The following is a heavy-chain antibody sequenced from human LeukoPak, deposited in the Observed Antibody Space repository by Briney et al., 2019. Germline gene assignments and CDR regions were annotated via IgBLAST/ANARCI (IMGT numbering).Heavy chain of an antibody. CDR1: GGSFSGYY. D-gene: IGHD3-9*01. V-gene: IGHV4-34*01. CDR3: ARRYTPDAFDI. J-gene: IGHJ3*02. CDR2: INHSGST. Sequence: SETLSLTCAVYGGSFSGYYWSWIRQPPGKGLEWIGEINHSGSTNYNPSLKSRVTISVDTSKNQFSLKLSSVTAADTAVYYCARRYTPDAFDIWGQGTMVTVSS.